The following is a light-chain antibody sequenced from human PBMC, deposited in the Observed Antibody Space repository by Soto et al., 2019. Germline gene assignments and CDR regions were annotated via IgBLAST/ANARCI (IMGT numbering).Light chain of an antibody. J-gene: IGKJ1*01. CDR3: QQYGSSLT. Sequence: DIVLTQSPGTLSLSPGERATLSCRASQSASSSYLAWYQQRPGQAPRLLIYGASSRATGIPDRFSGSGSGTDFTLTISRLEPEDFAVYYYQQYGSSLTFGQGTKVDIK. V-gene: IGKV3-20*01. CDR2: GAS. CDR1: QSASSSY.